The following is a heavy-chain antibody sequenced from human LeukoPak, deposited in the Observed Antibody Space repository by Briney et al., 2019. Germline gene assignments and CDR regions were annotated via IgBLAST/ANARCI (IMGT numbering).Heavy chain of an antibody. CDR3: ARHSQRSGPSTWFDS. Sequence: SEPLSLTCNVRGDPIRIYHGSCMREPPGKGLEWMGYTFHSGSPHSPPSLKSRLTLGPDTSKNQISLKLRSVTAADTAMSYCARHSQRSGPSTWFDSWGRGPLVTFSS. CDR1: GDPIRIYH. J-gene: IGHJ5*01. V-gene: IGHV4-59*08. D-gene: IGHD6-25*01. CDR2: TFHSGSP.